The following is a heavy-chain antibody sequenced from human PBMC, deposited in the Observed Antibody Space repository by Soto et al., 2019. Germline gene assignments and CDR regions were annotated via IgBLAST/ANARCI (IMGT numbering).Heavy chain of an antibody. CDR2: ISWNSGTI. D-gene: IGHD3-22*01. J-gene: IGHJ6*02. CDR1: GLIFDDYA. CDR3: AKDREGSSGWYGRDG. V-gene: IGHV3-9*01. Sequence: GGSLRLSCAVSGLIFDDYAMHWVRHVPGKCLEWVSAISWNSGTIAYADSVKGRFTISRDNAKNSLYLQMNSRRSEDTALYYCAKDREGSSGWYGRDGWGQGTTVTVSS.